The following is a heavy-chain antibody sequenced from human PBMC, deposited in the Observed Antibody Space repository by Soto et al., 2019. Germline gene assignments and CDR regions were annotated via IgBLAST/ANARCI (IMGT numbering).Heavy chain of an antibody. V-gene: IGHV4-4*02. D-gene: IGHD1-26*01. CDR3: ARVSGSYYYGMDV. Sequence: QVQLQESGPGLVKPSGTLSLTCAVSGGSISSSNWWSWVRQPPGKGLEWIGEIYHSGSTNDNPSLRSRAPXSXDXXKNQCSLKLSSVTAADTAVYYCARVSGSYYYGMDVWGQGTTVTVSS. CDR1: GGSISSSNW. J-gene: IGHJ6*02. CDR2: IYHSGST.